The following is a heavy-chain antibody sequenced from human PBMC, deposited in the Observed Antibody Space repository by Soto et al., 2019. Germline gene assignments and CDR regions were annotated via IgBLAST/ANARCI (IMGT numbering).Heavy chain of an antibody. CDR2: ISGSGGST. D-gene: IGHD2-15*01. V-gene: IGHV3-23*01. CDR3: AKDADIVVVVAAANYFDY. CDR1: GFTFSSYA. J-gene: IGHJ4*02. Sequence: GGSLRLSCAASGFTFSSYAMSWVRQAPGKGLEWVSAISGSGGSTYYADSVKGRFTISRDNSKNTLYLQMNSLRAEDTAVYYCAKDADIVVVVAAANYFDYWGQGTLVTVSS.